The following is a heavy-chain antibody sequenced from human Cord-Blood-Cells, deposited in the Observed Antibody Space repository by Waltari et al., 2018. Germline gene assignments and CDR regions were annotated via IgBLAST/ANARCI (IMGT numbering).Heavy chain of an antibody. Sequence: QVQLQESGPGLVKPSETLSLTCAVSGYSISSGYYCGWLRQPPGKGLEWIGIIYHSGSTYYNPSLKSRVTISVDTSKNQFSLKLSSVTAADTAVYYCAREDIVVVIATYNWFDPWGQGTLVTVSS. CDR2: IYHSGST. CDR1: GYSISSGYY. CDR3: AREDIVVVIATYNWFDP. J-gene: IGHJ5*02. D-gene: IGHD2-21*01. V-gene: IGHV4-38-2*02.